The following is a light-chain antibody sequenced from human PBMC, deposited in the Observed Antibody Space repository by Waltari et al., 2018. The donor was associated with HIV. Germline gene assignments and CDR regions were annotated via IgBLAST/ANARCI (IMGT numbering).Light chain of an antibody. Sequence: QSALTQPRSVSGSPGQSVTISCTGTSSDVGDYNYVSWYQQHPGKAPKLMIFDGNKRPSGVPDRFSGSNSGNTASLTISGLQAEDEADYYCCSYADKYTWVFGGGTKLTVL. CDR2: DGN. V-gene: IGLV2-11*01. J-gene: IGLJ3*02. CDR1: SSDVGDYNY. CDR3: CSYADKYTWV.